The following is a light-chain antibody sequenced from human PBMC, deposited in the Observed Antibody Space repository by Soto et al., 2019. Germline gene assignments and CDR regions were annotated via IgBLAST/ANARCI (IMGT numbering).Light chain of an antibody. J-gene: IGLJ2*01. Sequence: QLVLTQSPSASASLGASVKLTCTLSSGHSNYAIAWHQQQPEKGPRFLMKLNSDGSHSKGDGIPDRFSGSSSGAERYLTRSSLVSEDEGDYYCQTWDTDTVVFGGGTKVTVL. CDR2: LNSDGSH. CDR1: SGHSNYA. CDR3: QTWDTDTVV. V-gene: IGLV4-69*01.